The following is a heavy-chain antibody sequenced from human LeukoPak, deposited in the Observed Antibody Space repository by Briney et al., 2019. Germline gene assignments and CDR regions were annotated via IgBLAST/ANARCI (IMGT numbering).Heavy chain of an antibody. V-gene: IGHV1-2*02. CDR2: INPNSGVT. J-gene: IGHJ4*02. CDR1: GYTFTGYY. D-gene: IGHD3-3*01. Sequence: GASVKVSCKASGYTFTGYYMHWVRQAPGQGPEWMGWINPNSGVTNYAQEFQGRVTMTRNTSISTAYMEVSRLRSDDTAVYYCARDSIKGVRFLGYWGQGTLVTVSS. CDR3: ARDSIKGVRFLGY.